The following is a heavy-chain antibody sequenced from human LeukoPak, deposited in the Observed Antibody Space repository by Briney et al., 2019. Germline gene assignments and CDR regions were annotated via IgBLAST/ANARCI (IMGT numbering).Heavy chain of an antibody. J-gene: IGHJ3*02. CDR2: ISGDAADI. V-gene: IGHV3-23*01. D-gene: IGHD1-26*01. CDR3: WDHGGGTIRIAAFDI. CDR1: GFTFRNYG. Sequence: GGTLRLSCAASGFTFRNYGMSWVRQAPGKGLEWVSAISGDAADIFYADSAKGRFTISRDNSKNTLYLQLNSLRAEDTAIYYLWDHGGGTIRIAAFDIWGQGTMVTVSS.